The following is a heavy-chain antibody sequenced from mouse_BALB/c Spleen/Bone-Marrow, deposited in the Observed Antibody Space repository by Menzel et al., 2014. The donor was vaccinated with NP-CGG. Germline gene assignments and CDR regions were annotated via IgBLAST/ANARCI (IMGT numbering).Heavy chain of an antibody. J-gene: IGHJ4*01. Sequence: EVKLMESGPSLVKPSQTLSLTCSVTGDSITSGYWNWIRKFPGNKLEYMGYISYSGSTYYNPPLKSRISITRDTSKNQYYLQLDSVTTEDTATYYCARYYGNHMDYWGQGTSVTVSS. CDR3: ARYYGNHMDY. CDR2: ISYSGST. V-gene: IGHV3-8*02. CDR1: GDSITSGY. D-gene: IGHD2-1*01.